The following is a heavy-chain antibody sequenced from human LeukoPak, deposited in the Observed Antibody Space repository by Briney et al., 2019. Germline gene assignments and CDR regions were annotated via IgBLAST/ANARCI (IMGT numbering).Heavy chain of an antibody. Sequence: LRLSCAAPGFTFSDYYMSWIRQAPGKGLEWIGFISNTGSTSFNPSLKSRVSISVDTSKNQFSLWLTSVTAADTAVYYCARDVVLTVSPDAFDIWGQGTMVSVSS. CDR1: GFTFSDYY. CDR2: ISNTGST. D-gene: IGHD3-9*01. CDR3: ARDVVLTVSPDAFDI. J-gene: IGHJ3*02. V-gene: IGHV4-31*02.